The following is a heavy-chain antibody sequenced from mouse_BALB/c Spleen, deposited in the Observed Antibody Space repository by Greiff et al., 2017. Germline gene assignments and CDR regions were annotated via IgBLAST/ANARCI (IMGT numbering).Heavy chain of an antibody. Sequence: QVQLQQSGAELVRPGVSVKISCKGSGYTFTDYAMHWVKQSHAKSLEWIGVISTYYGDASYNQKFKGKATMTVDKSSSTAYMELARLTSEDSAIYYCARWSLRLRAVDYWGQGTTLTVSS. D-gene: IGHD1-2*01. V-gene: IGHV1S137*01. CDR3: ARWSLRLRAVDY. J-gene: IGHJ2*01. CDR1: GYTFTDYA. CDR2: ISTYYGDA.